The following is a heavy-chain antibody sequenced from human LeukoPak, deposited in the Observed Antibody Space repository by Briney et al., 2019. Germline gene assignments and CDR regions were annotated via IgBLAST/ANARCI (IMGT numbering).Heavy chain of an antibody. CDR2: ISSSSSYI. J-gene: IGHJ6*02. D-gene: IGHD3-3*01. CDR3: ARLRFLEWLPGMDV. Sequence: PGGSLRLSCAASGFTFSSYSMNWVRQAPGKGLEWVSSISSSSSYIYYADSVKGRFTISRDNAKNSLYLQMNGLRAEDTAVYYCARLRFLEWLPGMDVWGQGTTVTVSS. V-gene: IGHV3-21*01. CDR1: GFTFSSYS.